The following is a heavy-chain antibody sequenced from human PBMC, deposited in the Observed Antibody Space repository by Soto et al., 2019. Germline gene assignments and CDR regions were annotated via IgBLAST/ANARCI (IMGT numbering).Heavy chain of an antibody. J-gene: IGHJ6*02. D-gene: IGHD3-22*01. V-gene: IGHV1-8*01. CDR3: ARKTRPYYYDSSGSTESYYYYYGMDD. CDR2: MNPNSGNT. CDR1: GYTFTSYD. Sequence: SSVKVSCKAFGYTFTSYDINWVRQATGQGLEWMGWMNPNSGNTGYAQKLQGRVTMARNTSISTAYMELSSLRSEDTAVYYCARKTRPYYYDSSGSTESYYYYYGMDDPGQMPTFTFSS.